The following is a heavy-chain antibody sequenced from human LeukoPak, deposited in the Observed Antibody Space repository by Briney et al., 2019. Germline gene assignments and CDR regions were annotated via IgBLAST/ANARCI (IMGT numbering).Heavy chain of an antibody. J-gene: IGHJ4*02. V-gene: IGHV4-38-2*02. Sequence: SETLSLTCTVSGYSISSGYYWGWIRQPPGKGLEWIGSIYHSGSTYYNPSLKSRVTISVDTSKKQFSLKLSSVTAADTAVYYCARGSVKVVVMNPFDYWGQGTLVTVSS. CDR2: IYHSGST. D-gene: IGHD3-22*01. CDR3: ARGSVKVVVMNPFDY. CDR1: GYSISSGYY.